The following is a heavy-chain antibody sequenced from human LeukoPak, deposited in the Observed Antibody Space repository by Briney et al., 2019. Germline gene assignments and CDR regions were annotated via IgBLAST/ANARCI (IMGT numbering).Heavy chain of an antibody. CDR2: MNPNSGNT. V-gene: IGHV1-8*03. Sequence: ASVRVSCKASGYTFTSYDINWVRQATGQGLEWMGWMNPNSGNTGYAQKFQGRVTITRNTSISTAYMELSSLRSEDTAVYYCARRAAPFYYYYYMDVWGKGTTVTVSS. J-gene: IGHJ6*03. CDR3: ARRAAPFYYYYYMDV. CDR1: GYTFTSYD. D-gene: IGHD2-15*01.